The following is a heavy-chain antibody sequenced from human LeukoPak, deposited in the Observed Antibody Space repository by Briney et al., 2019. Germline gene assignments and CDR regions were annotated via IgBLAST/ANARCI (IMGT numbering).Heavy chain of an antibody. CDR1: GGSFSGYY. CDR3: ARAVCSSTSCYSFGGDAFDI. D-gene: IGHD2-2*01. Sequence: SETLSLTCAVYGGSFSGYYWSWIRQPPGKGLEWIGEINHSGSTNYNPSLKSRVTISVDTSKNQFSLKLSSVTAADTAVYYCARAVCSSTSCYSFGGDAFDIWGQGTMVTVSS. V-gene: IGHV4-34*01. J-gene: IGHJ3*02. CDR2: INHSGST.